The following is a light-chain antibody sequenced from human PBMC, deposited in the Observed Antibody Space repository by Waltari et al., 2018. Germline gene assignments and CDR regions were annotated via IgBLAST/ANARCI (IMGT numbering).Light chain of an antibody. Sequence: SYVLTQPPSVSVAPGKTGTITCGGYQIGNRNVHWYQQKPGQAPVLVISYDHDRPSGIPERFSGSNSGNTATLTIRRVEAGDEADYYCQVWDFDSGHPVFGGGTELTV. J-gene: IGLJ3*02. CDR2: YDH. CDR3: QVWDFDSGHPV. CDR1: QIGNRN. V-gene: IGLV3-21*04.